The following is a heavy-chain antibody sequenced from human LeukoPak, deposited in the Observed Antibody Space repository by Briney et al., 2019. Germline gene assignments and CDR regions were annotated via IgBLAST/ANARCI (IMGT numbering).Heavy chain of an antibody. V-gene: IGHV1-69*06. D-gene: IGHD3-10*01. Sequence: ASVKVSCKASGGTFSSYATSWVRQAPGQGLEWMGGIIPIFGTANYAQKFQGRVTMTEDTSTDTAYMELSSLRSEGTAVYYCATDYGDGSGFDYWGQGTLVTVSS. CDR2: IIPIFGTA. J-gene: IGHJ4*02. CDR1: GGTFSSYA. CDR3: ATDYGDGSGFDY.